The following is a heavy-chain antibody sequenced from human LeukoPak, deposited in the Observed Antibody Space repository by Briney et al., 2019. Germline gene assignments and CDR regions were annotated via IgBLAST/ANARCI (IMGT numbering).Heavy chain of an antibody. J-gene: IGHJ6*03. V-gene: IGHV1-8*01. D-gene: IGHD3-10*01. CDR2: MNPNSGNT. Sequence: ASVKVSCKASGYTFTSYDINWVRQATGQGLEWMGWMNPNSGNTGYAQKFQGGGTMTRNTSISTAYMELSSLRSEHTAVYYCARGDQKYIVRGVIILTESYMDVWGKGTTVTISS. CDR3: ARGDQKYIVRGVIILTESYMDV. CDR1: GYTFTSYD.